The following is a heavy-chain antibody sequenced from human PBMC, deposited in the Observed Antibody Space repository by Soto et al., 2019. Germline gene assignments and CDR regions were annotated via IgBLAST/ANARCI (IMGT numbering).Heavy chain of an antibody. CDR1: GFTFNSYG. Sequence: QVQLVESGGGVVQPGWSLRLSCAASGFTFNSYGMHWVRQAPGKGLEWVAGISYDGSKIYYADSVKGRFTISRDNSKNTLYLQMDSLRAEDTAVYYCAKDAKSFLLVVPVPPDYWGQGTLVTVSS. CDR3: AKDAKSFLLVVPVPPDY. D-gene: IGHD2-2*01. CDR2: ISYDGSKI. J-gene: IGHJ4*02. V-gene: IGHV3-30*18.